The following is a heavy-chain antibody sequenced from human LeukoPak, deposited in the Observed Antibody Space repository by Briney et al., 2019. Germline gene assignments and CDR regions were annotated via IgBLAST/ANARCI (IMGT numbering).Heavy chain of an antibody. CDR2: IYSDGSA. CDR1: GFTVSNNY. Sequence: GGSLRLSCAASGFTVSNNYMSWVRQAPGKGLEWVSIIYSDGSAYFADSVKGRFTISRDNSKNTLYLQMNSLRAEDTAVYYCARSTRGYSYILDYWGQGTLVTVSS. D-gene: IGHD5-12*01. J-gene: IGHJ4*02. V-gene: IGHV3-53*01. CDR3: ARSTRGYSYILDY.